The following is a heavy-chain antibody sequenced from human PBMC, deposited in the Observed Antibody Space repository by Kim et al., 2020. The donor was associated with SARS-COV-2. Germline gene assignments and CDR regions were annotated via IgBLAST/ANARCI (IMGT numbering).Heavy chain of an antibody. Sequence: GSNEYYADSVKVGFTISRDNSKNTLYLQMNSRRAEDTAVYYCARDPAFDIWGQETMFTVSS. J-gene: IGHJ3*02. CDR2: GSNE. CDR3: ARDPAFDI. V-gene: IGHV3-33*01.